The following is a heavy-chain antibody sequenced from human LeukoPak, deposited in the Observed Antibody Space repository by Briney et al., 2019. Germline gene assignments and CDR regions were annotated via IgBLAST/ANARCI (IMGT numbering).Heavy chain of an antibody. Sequence: GGSLRLSCAASGFTFSNSAMSWVRQAPGKGLEWVSGINNYGGGMTYADSVKGRFTISRDNAKNSVYLQMNNLRSEDTAMYHCAVSPRTPVSTWGQGTLVTVSS. V-gene: IGHV3-48*04. J-gene: IGHJ1*01. CDR1: GFTFSNSA. CDR2: INNYGGGM. D-gene: IGHD5/OR15-5a*01. CDR3: AVSPRTPVST.